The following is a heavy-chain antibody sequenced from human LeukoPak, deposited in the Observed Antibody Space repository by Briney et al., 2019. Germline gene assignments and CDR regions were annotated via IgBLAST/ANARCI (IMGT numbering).Heavy chain of an antibody. D-gene: IGHD3-10*01. J-gene: IGHJ4*02. CDR1: GFTFSSYA. CDR2: ISYDGSNK. V-gene: IGHV3-30*14. CDR3: AREGKEWLGEPIGY. Sequence: PGGSLRLSCAASGFTFSSYAMHWVRQAPGKGLEWVAVISYDGSNKYYADSVKGRFTISRDNSKNTLYLQMNSLRAEDTAVCYCAREGKEWLGEPIGYWGQGTLVTVSS.